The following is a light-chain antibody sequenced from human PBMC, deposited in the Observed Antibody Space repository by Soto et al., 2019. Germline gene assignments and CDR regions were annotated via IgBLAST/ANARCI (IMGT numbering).Light chain of an antibody. V-gene: IGKV3-20*01. CDR1: QRVSRNY. J-gene: IGKJ5*01. Sequence: PGEGATLSCRASQRVSRNYLAWYQQKPGQAPRLLIYTASRRATGIPDRFSGSGSGTDFTLTISRLEPEDSAVYYCQQYSRAPITVGQGTRLEIK. CDR3: QQYSRAPIT. CDR2: TAS.